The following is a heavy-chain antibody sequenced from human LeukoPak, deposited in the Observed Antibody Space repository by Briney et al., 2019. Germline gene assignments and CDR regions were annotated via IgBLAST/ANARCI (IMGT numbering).Heavy chain of an antibody. Sequence: GGSLRLSCAASGFTFSNYPMSWVRQAPGKGLEWVASIKQDESEKYYVDSVKGRFTTSRDNAKSSLYLQMNALRGEDTAVCYCARLVGDVTTWDCWGQGTLVTVSS. CDR2: IKQDESEK. J-gene: IGHJ4*02. CDR3: ARLVGDVTTWDC. CDR1: GFTFSNYP. V-gene: IGHV3-7*03. D-gene: IGHD1-26*01.